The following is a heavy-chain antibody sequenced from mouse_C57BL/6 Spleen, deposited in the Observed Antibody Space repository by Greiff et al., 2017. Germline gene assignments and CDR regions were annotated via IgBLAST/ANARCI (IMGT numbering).Heavy chain of an antibody. CDR2: IDPETGGT. J-gene: IGHJ1*03. CDR1: GYTFTDHE. Sequence: QVQLQQSGAELVRPGASVTLSCKASGYTFTDHEMHWVKQTPVHGLEWIGAIDPETGGTAYNQKFKGKAILTADKSSSTAYMELRSLTSEDTAVYYCTRSALRGYFDVWGKGTTVTVSS. V-gene: IGHV1-15*01. CDR3: TRSALRGYFDV.